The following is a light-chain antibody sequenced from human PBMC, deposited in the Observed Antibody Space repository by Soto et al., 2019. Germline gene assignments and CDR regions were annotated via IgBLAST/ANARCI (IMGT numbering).Light chain of an antibody. CDR1: QSVSSY. CDR2: DAS. J-gene: IGKJ4*01. V-gene: IGKV3-11*01. CDR3: QQRSNWPLT. Sequence: TLSLSPGERTTLSCRASQSVSSYLAWYQQKPGQAPRLLIYDASNRATGIPARFSGSGSATDFTLTISSLEPEDFAVYYCQQRSNWPLTFGGGTKVDIK.